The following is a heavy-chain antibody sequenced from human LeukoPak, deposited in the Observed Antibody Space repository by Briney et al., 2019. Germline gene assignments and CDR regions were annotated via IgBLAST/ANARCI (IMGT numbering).Heavy chain of an antibody. D-gene: IGHD5-12*01. CDR3: ARGGYSGYAV. V-gene: IGHV4-34*01. CDR1: GGSFSGYY. Sequence: SETLSLTCAVSGGSFSGYYWSWIRQPPGKGLEWIGEINHSGSTNYNPSLKSRVTISVDTSKNQFSLKLSSVTAADTAVYYCARGGYSGYAVWGQGTLVTVSS. J-gene: IGHJ4*02. CDR2: INHSGST.